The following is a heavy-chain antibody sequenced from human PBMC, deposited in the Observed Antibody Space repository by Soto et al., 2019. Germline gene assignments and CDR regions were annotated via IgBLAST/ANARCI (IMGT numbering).Heavy chain of an antibody. D-gene: IGHD6-19*01. CDR1: GFTFRSYS. CDR2: ISSSSSYI. Sequence: GGSLRLSCAASGFTFRSYSMNWVRQAPGKGLEWVSSISSSSSYIYYADSVKGRFTISRDNAKNSLYLQMNSLRAEDTAVYYCARDLVAVAGQNAFDIWGQGTMVTVSS. J-gene: IGHJ3*02. V-gene: IGHV3-21*01. CDR3: ARDLVAVAGQNAFDI.